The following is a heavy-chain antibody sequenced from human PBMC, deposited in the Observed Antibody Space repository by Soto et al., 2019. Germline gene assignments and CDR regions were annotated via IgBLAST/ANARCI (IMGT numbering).Heavy chain of an antibody. V-gene: IGHV3-33*08. J-gene: IGHJ6*02. CDR2: IWYDGSNK. CDR3: ARDLFTIFGVVPLGMDV. Sequence: LSLTCAVYGGSFSGYYWSWIRQPPGKGLEWVAVIWYDGSNKYYADSVKGRFTISRDNSKNTLYLQMNSLRAEDTAVYYCARDLFTIFGVVPLGMDVWGQGTTVTVSS. D-gene: IGHD3-3*01. CDR1: GGSFSGYY.